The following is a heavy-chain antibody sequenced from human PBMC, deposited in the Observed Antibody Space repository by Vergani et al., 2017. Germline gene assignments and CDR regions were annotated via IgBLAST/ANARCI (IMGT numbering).Heavy chain of an antibody. CDR1: GFTFIMHA. CDR2: LSASDRRT. D-gene: IGHD2-21*01. Sequence: EVQLLESGGDLVQPGGSLRLSCAASGFTFIMHAMRWVRQAPGKGLWWVSNLSASDRRTHYSDSVKGRFSISRDKSKNTLFLQMNSLSVEDTAIYYCAKARDPNCKGGNCYSYYYGLDLWVQGTTVTVSS. CDR3: AKARDPNCKGGNCYSYYYGLDL. J-gene: IGHJ6*02. V-gene: IGHV3-23*01.